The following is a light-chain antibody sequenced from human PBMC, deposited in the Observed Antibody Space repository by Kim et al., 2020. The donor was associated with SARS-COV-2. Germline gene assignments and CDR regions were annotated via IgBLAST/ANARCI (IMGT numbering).Light chain of an antibody. CDR1: QSVSSN. J-gene: IGKJ1*01. V-gene: IGKV3-15*01. CDR2: GAS. CDR3: QQYNEWPPWT. Sequence: IVMTQSPGTLSLSPGERATLSCRASQSVSSNLAWYQQKPGQAPRLLIHGASTRATGIPARFSGSGSGTEFTLTISSLQSEDFAIYYCQQYNEWPPWTFGQGTKVDIK.